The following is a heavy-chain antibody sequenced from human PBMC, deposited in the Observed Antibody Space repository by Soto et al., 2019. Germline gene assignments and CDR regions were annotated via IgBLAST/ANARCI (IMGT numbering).Heavy chain of an antibody. D-gene: IGHD1-26*01. J-gene: IGHJ4*02. Sequence: PGGSLRLSCAASGLTFSSYGMHWVRQAPGRGLEWVAGISYDGRNKYYVDSVKGRFTISRDNSKNTLYLQMNSLRAEDTSVYYCAKEGGLSGSYYISSSYYFDYWGQGTLVTVSS. CDR2: ISYDGRNK. CDR1: GLTFSSYG. CDR3: AKEGGLSGSYYISSSYYFDY. V-gene: IGHV3-30*18.